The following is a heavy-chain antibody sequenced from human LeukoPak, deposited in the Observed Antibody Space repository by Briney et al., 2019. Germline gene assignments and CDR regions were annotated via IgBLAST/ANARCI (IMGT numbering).Heavy chain of an antibody. CDR3: ARERAAAGTFGY. D-gene: IGHD6-13*01. CDR2: IIPIFGTA. J-gene: IGHJ4*02. Sequence: GASVKVSCKASGGTFSSYAISWVRQAPGQGLEWMGGIIPIFGTANYAQKFQGRVTITADKSTSTAYMELSSLRSEDTAAYYCARERAAAGTFGYWGQGTLVTVSS. CDR1: GGTFSSYA. V-gene: IGHV1-69*06.